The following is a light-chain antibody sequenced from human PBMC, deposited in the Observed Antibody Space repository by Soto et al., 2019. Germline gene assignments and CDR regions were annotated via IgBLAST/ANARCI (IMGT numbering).Light chain of an antibody. Sequence: EIVMTQSPATLSVSPGERATLSCRASQRVSSNLAWYQQKPGQAPRLLIYGASTRATGIPARFSGSGSGTEFTLTISSLHSEDFAVYYCQQYNNWPITFGQGTRLEIK. V-gene: IGKV3-15*01. J-gene: IGKJ5*01. CDR3: QQYNNWPIT. CDR1: QRVSSN. CDR2: GAS.